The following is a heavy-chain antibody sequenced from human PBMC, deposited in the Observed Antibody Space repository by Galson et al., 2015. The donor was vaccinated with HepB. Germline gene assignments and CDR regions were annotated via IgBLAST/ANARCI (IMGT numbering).Heavy chain of an antibody. CDR3: ARGEYGDPFDY. J-gene: IGHJ4*02. V-gene: IGHV4-4*02. Sequence: LTCAVSGGSISSNKWWNWVRQPPGEGLEWIGEIYHSGVTNYNPSLKSRVTISVDNSKNQFSLRVTSVTAADTAVYYCARGEYGDPFDYWGQGTLVTVSS. CDR1: GGSISSNKW. CDR2: IYHSGVT. D-gene: IGHD4-17*01.